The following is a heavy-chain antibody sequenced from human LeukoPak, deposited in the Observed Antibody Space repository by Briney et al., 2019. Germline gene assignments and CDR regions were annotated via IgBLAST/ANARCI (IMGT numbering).Heavy chain of an antibody. V-gene: IGHV3-23*01. J-gene: IGHJ4*02. CDR2: FRPSGGGT. D-gene: IGHD1-26*01. Sequence: GGPLRLSCAASGFTFSNYAMSWGRQAPGKGLEWVSTFRPSGGGTYYADSVKGRFTISRDNSKNTLYLQMNSLRAEDTAVYYCARALRIYYYFDYWGQGTLVTVS. CDR1: GFTFSNYA. CDR3: ARALRIYYYFDY.